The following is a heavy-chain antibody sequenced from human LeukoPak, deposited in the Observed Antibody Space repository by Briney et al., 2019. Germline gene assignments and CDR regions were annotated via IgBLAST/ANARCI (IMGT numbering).Heavy chain of an antibody. V-gene: IGHV3-7*01. Sequence: GGSLRLSCAASGFTFSSYWMSWDRQAPGKGLEWVANIKLDGSEKYYVDSVKCRFTISRDNAKNSLYLQMNSLRAEDTAVYYCASCGIWSGYYAHPDYWREGTLVTVSS. CDR2: IKLDGSEK. CDR1: GFTFSSYW. J-gene: IGHJ4*02. D-gene: IGHD3-3*01. CDR3: ASCGIWSGYYAHPDY.